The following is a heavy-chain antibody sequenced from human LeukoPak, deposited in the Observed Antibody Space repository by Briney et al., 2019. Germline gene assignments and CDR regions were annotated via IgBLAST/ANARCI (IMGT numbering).Heavy chain of an antibody. V-gene: IGHV3-48*02. J-gene: IGHJ3*01. Sequence: DSVKGRFTISRDSAENLLYLQMNSLRDEDTAVYFCARGPLGESSPDTFDFWGHGTMVTVSS. D-gene: IGHD3-16*01. CDR3: ARGPLGESSPDTFDF.